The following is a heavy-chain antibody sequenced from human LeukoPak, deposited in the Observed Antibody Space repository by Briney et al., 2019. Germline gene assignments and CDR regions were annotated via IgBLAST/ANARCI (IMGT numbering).Heavy chain of an antibody. CDR3: AKDRWVYCGGDCRWYYFDY. D-gene: IGHD2-21*02. V-gene: IGHV3-64D*09. Sequence: GGSLRLSCSASGFTFNTYAMSWVRQAPGKGLEYVSLISSRGGSSYYADSLRGRFTISRDNSKNTLFLQMSSLRAEDTAVYYCAKDRWVYCGGDCRWYYFDYWGQGTLVTVSS. CDR1: GFTFNTYA. CDR2: ISSRGGSS. J-gene: IGHJ4*02.